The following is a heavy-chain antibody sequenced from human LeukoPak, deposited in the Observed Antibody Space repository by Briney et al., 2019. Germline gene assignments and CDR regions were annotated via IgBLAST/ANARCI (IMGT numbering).Heavy chain of an antibody. CDR1: GGSISSYY. D-gene: IGHD3-22*01. CDR3: ASRWRDSSGYYYFDY. CDR2: IYYSGST. V-gene: IGHV4-59*01. Sequence: PSETLSLTCTVSGGSISSYYWSWIRQPPGKGLEWIGCIYYSGSTNYNPSLKSRVTISVDTSKNQFSLKLSSVTAADTAVYYCASRWRDSSGYYYFDYWGQGTLVTVSS. J-gene: IGHJ4*02.